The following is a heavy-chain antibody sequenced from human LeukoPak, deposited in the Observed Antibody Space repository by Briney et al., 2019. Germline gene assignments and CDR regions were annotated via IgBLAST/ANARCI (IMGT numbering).Heavy chain of an antibody. V-gene: IGHV3-21*01. Sequence: PGGSLRLSCAASGFTFSSYSMNWVRQAPGKGLEWVSSISSSSSYIYYADSGKRRFTISRDNAKNSLYLQMNSLRAEDTAVYYCASETESYYFDYWGQGTLVTVSS. CDR2: ISSSSSYI. CDR1: GFTFSSYS. J-gene: IGHJ4*02. CDR3: ASETESYYFDY. D-gene: IGHD1-26*01.